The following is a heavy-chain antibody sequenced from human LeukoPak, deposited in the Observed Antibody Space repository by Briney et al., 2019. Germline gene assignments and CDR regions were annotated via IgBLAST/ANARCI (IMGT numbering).Heavy chain of an antibody. Sequence: GGFLRLSCAASGFTFSSYGMHWVRQAPGKGLEWVAVIWYDGSNKYYADSVKGRFTISRDNSKNTLYLQMNSLRAEDTAVYYCARVRYYDSSGFFDYWGQGTLVTVSS. CDR3: ARVRYYDSSGFFDY. CDR1: GFTFSSYG. J-gene: IGHJ4*02. D-gene: IGHD3-22*01. V-gene: IGHV3-33*01. CDR2: IWYDGSNK.